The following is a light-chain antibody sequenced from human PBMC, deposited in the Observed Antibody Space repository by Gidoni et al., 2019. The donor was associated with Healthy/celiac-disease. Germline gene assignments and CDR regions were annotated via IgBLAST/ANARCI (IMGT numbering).Light chain of an antibody. CDR1: QSISSY. CDR3: QQSYSTPPT. J-gene: IGKJ1*01. V-gene: IGKV1-39*01. CDR2: AAS. Sequence: DIQMTQSPSSLSASVGDRVTITCRASQSISSYLNWYQQKPGKAPKLLIYAASSLQSGVPSRFSGSGSGTDFTLTISSLQPEDFAPYYCQQSYSTPPTFGQGTKVEIK.